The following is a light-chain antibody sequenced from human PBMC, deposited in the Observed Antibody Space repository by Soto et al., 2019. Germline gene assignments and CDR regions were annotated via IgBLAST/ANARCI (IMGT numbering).Light chain of an antibody. J-gene: IGKJ5*01. V-gene: IGKV3-20*01. CDR1: QSVSSSY. CDR3: QQYGSSLPIT. Sequence: ELVMTQSPVTLSVSAGERATLXXRASQSVSSSYLAWYQQKPGQPPRLXXYCASSRATGIPDRFSGSGSGTDFTLTIIRLEPEDFAVYYCQQYGSSLPITCGQGTRLDIK. CDR2: CAS.